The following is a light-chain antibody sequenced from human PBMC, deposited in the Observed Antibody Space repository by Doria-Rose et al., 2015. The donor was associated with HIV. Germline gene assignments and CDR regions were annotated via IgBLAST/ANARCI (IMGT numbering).Light chain of an antibody. J-gene: IGKJ1*01. CDR1: QSVSSSY. CDR2: GAS. CDR3: QQYGSSPRT. V-gene: IGKV3-20*01. Sequence: TQSPGTLSLSPGERATLSCRASQSVSSSYLAWYQQKPCQAPRLLIYGASYRATGIPDRFSGSGSGADFTLTISRLEPEDFAVYYCQQYGSSPRTFGQGTKVE.